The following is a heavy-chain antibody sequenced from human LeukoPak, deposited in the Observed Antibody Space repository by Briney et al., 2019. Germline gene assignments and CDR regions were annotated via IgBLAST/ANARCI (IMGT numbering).Heavy chain of an antibody. CDR2: INSDGSST. CDR1: GFTFSSYW. Sequence: LTGGSLRPSCAASGFTFSSYWMHWVRQAPGKGLVWVSRINSDGSSTSYADSVKGRFTISRDNAKNTLYLQMNSLRAEDTAVYYCARGYCSGGSCYRWFDPWGQGTLVTVSS. V-gene: IGHV3-74*01. J-gene: IGHJ5*02. D-gene: IGHD2-15*01. CDR3: ARGYCSGGSCYRWFDP.